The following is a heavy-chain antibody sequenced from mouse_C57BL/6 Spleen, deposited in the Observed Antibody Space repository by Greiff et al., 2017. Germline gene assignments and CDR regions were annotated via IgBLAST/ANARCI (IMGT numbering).Heavy chain of an antibody. J-gene: IGHJ4*01. CDR1: GYSITSGYY. CDR3: ERAPLLLYAMDY. V-gene: IGHV3-6*01. CDR2: ISYDGSN. Sequence: EVQLQESGPGLVKPSQSLSLTCSVTGYSITSGYYWNWIRQFPGNKLEWMGYISYDGSNNYNPSLKNRNSITRDTSKNQFFLKLNSVTTEDTATYYCERAPLLLYAMDYWGQGTSVTVSS. D-gene: IGHD6-1*01.